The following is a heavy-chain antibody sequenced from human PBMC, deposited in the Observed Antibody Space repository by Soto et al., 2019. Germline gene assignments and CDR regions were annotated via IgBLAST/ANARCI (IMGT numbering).Heavy chain of an antibody. J-gene: IGHJ4*02. Sequence: EVQLVESGGGLVQPGGSLRLSCVVSGFTFSSYWMSWVRQAPGKGLEWVANIKQDGSEKYYVDSVKGRFTISRDNAKNSLSLQMNSLRAEDTAVYYCARDSDPAGFDYWGQGTLVTVSS. CDR2: IKQDGSEK. D-gene: IGHD2-2*01. CDR3: ARDSDPAGFDY. V-gene: IGHV3-7*01. CDR1: GFTFSSYW.